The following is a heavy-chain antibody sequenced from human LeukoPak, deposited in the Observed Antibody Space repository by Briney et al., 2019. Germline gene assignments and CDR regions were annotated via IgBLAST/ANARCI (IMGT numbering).Heavy chain of an antibody. Sequence: GGSLRLSCAASGFTFSSYSMNWVRQAPGKGLGWVSSISSSSSYIYYADSVKGRFTISRDNAKNSLYLQMNSLRAEDTAVYYCAKLMDCSGGSCYFGIGHDYWGQGTLVTVSS. J-gene: IGHJ4*02. D-gene: IGHD2-15*01. CDR1: GFTFSSYS. CDR3: AKLMDCSGGSCYFGIGHDY. CDR2: ISSSSSYI. V-gene: IGHV3-21*01.